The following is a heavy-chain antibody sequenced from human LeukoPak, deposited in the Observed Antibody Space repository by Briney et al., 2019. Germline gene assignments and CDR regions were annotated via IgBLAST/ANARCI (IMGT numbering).Heavy chain of an antibody. CDR2: IWYHGNKD. CDR3: ARDSCTSTSCLDS. Sequence: GGSLRLSCAPSGFTFSSYGMHWVRQAPGKGLEWVAGIWYHGNKDHYADSVKGRFTISRDNSKNTLYLEMDSLRAEDTAVYYCARDSCTSTSCLDSWGQGTQVTVSS. CDR1: GFTFSSYG. D-gene: IGHD2-2*01. V-gene: IGHV3-33*01. J-gene: IGHJ4*02.